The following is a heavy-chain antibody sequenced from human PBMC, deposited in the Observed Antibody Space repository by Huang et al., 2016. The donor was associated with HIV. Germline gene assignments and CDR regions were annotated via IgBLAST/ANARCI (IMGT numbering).Heavy chain of an antibody. CDR3: ARDRGQQLSPFDS. V-gene: IGHV3-21*01. CDR1: GFSLDSYN. D-gene: IGHD6-13*01. Sequence: EVQLVASGGGLVKPGGSLRLSCAASGFSLDSYNMYWVRKTPGKGLQWVSSISPSSSFIDYADSVKGRFSISRDNAKNSLYLQMNNLRGEDTAVYYCARDRGQQLSPFDSWGQGTLVTVSS. J-gene: IGHJ4*02. CDR2: ISPSSSFI.